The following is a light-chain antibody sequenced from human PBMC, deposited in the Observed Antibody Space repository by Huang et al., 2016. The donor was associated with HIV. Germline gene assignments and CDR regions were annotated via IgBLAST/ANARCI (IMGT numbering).Light chain of an antibody. CDR3: QQYESWPPLT. CDR1: QSVRDK. CDR2: ATS. J-gene: IGKJ4*01. V-gene: IGKV3-15*01. Sequence: EIVMTQSPDTLSVSPGERATLSCRASQSVRDKLAWYQQKPGQAPRLLLHATSTRATGVPARFSGSGSGTEFTLTISSLQSEDCGVYYWQQYESWPPLTFGGGTKVEIK.